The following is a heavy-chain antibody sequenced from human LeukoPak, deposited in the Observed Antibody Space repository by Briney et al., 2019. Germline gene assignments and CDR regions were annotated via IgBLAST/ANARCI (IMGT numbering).Heavy chain of an antibody. J-gene: IGHJ4*02. CDR2: IYYSGTT. Sequence: SETLSLTGTVSGGSISSYYWRWIRQPPGKGREGVGYIYYSGTTNYNPSLKSRATIALDTSKNQFPLKLSSVTAADPAVYYCARGTVAGTGIFDYWGQGTLVTVSS. CDR1: GGSISSYY. V-gene: IGHV4-59*12. D-gene: IGHD6-19*01. CDR3: ARGTVAGTGIFDY.